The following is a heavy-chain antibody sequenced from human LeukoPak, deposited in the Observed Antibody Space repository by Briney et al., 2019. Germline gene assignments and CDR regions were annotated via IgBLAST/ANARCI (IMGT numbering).Heavy chain of an antibody. CDR2: TYYRSKWYN. CDR1: GDSFSSNSAA. J-gene: IGHJ3*02. V-gene: IGHV6-1*01. Sequence: SQTLSLTCAISGDSFSSNSAAWNWIRQSPSRGLEWLGRTYYRSKWYNDYAVSVKSRITINPDTSKNQFSLQLNSVTPEDTAVYYCARAPIDYYATPDAFDIWGQGTMVTVSS. CDR3: ARAPIDYYATPDAFDI. D-gene: IGHD3-10*01.